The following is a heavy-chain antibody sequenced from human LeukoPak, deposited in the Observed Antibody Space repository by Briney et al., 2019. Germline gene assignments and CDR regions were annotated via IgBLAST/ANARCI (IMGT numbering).Heavy chain of an antibody. CDR3: ARGRTRVYVDY. J-gene: IGHJ4*02. D-gene: IGHD6-13*01. CDR2: INHSGST. CDR1: GGSFSGYY. V-gene: IGHV4-34*01. Sequence: SETLSLTCAVYGGSFSGYYWSWIRQPPGKGLEWIGEINHSGSTNYNPSLKSRVTISVDTSKNQFSLKLSSVTAADTAVYYCARGRTRVYVDYWGQGTLVTVSS.